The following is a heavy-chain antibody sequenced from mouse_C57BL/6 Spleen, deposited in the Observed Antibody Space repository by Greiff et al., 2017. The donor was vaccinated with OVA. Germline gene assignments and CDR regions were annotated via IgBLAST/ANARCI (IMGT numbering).Heavy chain of an antibody. Sequence: VNVVESGAELMKPGASVKLSCKATGYTFTGYWIEWVKQRPGHGLEWIGEILPGSGSTNYNEKFKGKATFTADTSSNTAYMQLSSLTTEDSAIYYCARGGDFITTVVAAGDYWGQGTSVTVSS. CDR3: ARGGDFITTVVAAGDY. CDR1: GYTFTGYW. CDR2: ILPGSGST. D-gene: IGHD1-1*01. J-gene: IGHJ4*01. V-gene: IGHV1-9*01.